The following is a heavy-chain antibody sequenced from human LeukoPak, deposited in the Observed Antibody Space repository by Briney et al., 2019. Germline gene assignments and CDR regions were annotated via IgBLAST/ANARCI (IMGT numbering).Heavy chain of an antibody. CDR3: ATHPRGLYDSNGYYYSVFDY. J-gene: IGHJ4*02. CDR2: FDPEDGET. CDR1: GYTLTELS. D-gene: IGHD3-22*01. V-gene: IGHV1-24*01. Sequence: ASVKVSCKVSGYTLTELSMHWVRQAPGKGLEWMGGFDPEDGETIYAQKFQGRVTMTEDTSTDTAYMELSSLRSEDTAVYYCATHPRGLYDSNGYYYSVFDYWGQGTLVTVSS.